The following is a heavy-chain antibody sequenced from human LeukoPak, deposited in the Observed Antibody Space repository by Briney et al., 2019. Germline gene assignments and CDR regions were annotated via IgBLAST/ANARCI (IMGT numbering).Heavy chain of an antibody. CDR1: GFTFSSYA. CDR2: IFYDGTNK. Sequence: GRSLRLSCAASGFTFSSYATHWVRQAPGKGLEWVADIFYDGTNKYYADSVKGRFTISRDNSKNTLYLQMNSLRAEDTAVYYCAISRYSSAWAFDYWGQGTLVTVSS. D-gene: IGHD6-19*01. CDR3: AISRYSSAWAFDY. V-gene: IGHV3-30*04. J-gene: IGHJ4*02.